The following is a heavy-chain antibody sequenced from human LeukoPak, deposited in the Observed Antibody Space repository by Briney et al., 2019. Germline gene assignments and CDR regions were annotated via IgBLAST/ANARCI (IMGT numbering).Heavy chain of an antibody. CDR1: GFTFSSYS. Sequence: PGGSLRLSCAASGFTFSSYSMNGVRQAPGKGLEWVSSSSSSSSYIYYADSVQGRFTISRDNAKNSLYLQMNSLGAEDTAVYYCASGYSSGWYTRRSEYFQHWGQGTLVTVSS. CDR2: SSSSSSYI. J-gene: IGHJ1*01. D-gene: IGHD6-19*01. CDR3: ASGYSSGWYTRRSEYFQH. V-gene: IGHV3-21*01.